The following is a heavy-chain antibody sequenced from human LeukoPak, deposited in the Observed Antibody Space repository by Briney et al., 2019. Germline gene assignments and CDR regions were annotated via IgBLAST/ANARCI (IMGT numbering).Heavy chain of an antibody. V-gene: IGHV3-7*01. Sequence: PGGSLRPSCAASGFTFSTYWMSWYRQAAGEGLGWVGNKNQDASEINNVDSVRGGFTISRDNAKNSHDLQMNSLRAEDTAVYYSATDRDNSDWQKRFDSWGQGTLVTVSS. D-gene: IGHD2-21*02. CDR3: ATDRDNSDWQKRFDS. J-gene: IGHJ4*02. CDR2: KNQDASEI. CDR1: GFTFSTYW.